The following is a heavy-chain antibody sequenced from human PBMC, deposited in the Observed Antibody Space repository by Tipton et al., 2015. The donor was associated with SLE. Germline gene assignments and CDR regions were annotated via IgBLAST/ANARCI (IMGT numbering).Heavy chain of an antibody. Sequence: AVSGFTVSSNYMSWARQAPGKGLEWVSVIYSGGSTYYADSVKGRFTISRDNSKNTLYLQMNSLRAEDTAVYYCARDAWSEDYWGQGTLVTVSS. V-gene: IGHV3-66*01. D-gene: IGHD2-15*01. J-gene: IGHJ4*02. CDR3: ARDAWSEDY. CDR2: IYSGGST. CDR1: GFTVSSNY.